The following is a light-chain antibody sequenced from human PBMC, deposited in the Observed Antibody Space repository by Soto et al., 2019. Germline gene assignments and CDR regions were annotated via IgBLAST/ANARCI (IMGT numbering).Light chain of an antibody. J-gene: IGKJ2*01. CDR1: QSVGSNY. CDR2: GAS. Sequence: EIVLTQSPGTLSLSPGERATLSCRASQSVGSNYLAWYQQKPDQAPSLLIYGASTRAPGISDRFSGSGSGTDFTLTISRLEPEDFAVYYCQQYGSSPPNTFGQGTKLEIK. CDR3: QQYGSSPPNT. V-gene: IGKV3-20*01.